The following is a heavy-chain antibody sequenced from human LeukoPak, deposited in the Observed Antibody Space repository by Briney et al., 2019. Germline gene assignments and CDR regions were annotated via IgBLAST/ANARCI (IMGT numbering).Heavy chain of an antibody. CDR3: ARDYYDSSGYSPTFDY. J-gene: IGHJ4*02. CDR2: ISYDGSNK. CDR1: GFTFSSYA. D-gene: IGHD3-22*01. Sequence: GGSLRLSCAASGFTFSSYAMHWVRPAPGKGLEWVAVISYDGSNKYYADSVKGRFTISGDNSKNTLYLQMNSLRAEDTAVYYCARDYYDSSGYSPTFDYWGQGTLVTVSS. V-gene: IGHV3-30-3*01.